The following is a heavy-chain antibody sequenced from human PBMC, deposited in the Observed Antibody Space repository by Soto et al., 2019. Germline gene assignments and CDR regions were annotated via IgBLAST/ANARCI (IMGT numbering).Heavy chain of an antibody. CDR1: GYTFSNYG. V-gene: IGHV1-18*01. CDR3: ARVVPGAEAWFGP. CDR2: ISLYSDGT. D-gene: IGHD2-2*01. Sequence: SVKVSCKTSGYTFSNYGITWVRQAPGQPLEWLGWISLYSDGTNYAQKFQGRVSMTTETSTTTAYMELRSLRSDDTAVYYCARVVPGAEAWFGPWGQGTLVTVSS. J-gene: IGHJ5*02.